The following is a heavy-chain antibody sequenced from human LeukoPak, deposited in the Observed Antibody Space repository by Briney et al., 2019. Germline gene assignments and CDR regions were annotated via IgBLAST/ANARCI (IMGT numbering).Heavy chain of an antibody. J-gene: IGHJ4*02. CDR3: ATNTASGVFEG. D-gene: IGHD3-10*01. V-gene: IGHV5-51*01. Sequence: GESLKISCKGSGYSFASYWIGWVRQMPGKGLEWMGIIYPGDSDTRNNPSFQGQVTISVDKSISTAYLQWSSLKASDTAMYYCATNTASGVFEGRGQGTLVTVSS. CDR1: GYSFASYW. CDR2: IYPGDSDT.